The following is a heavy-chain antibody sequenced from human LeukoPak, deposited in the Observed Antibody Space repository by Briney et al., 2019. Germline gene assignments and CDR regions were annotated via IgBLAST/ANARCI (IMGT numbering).Heavy chain of an antibody. CDR1: GGSISGYH. CDR2: IHYSGNT. Sequence: SDTLSLTCTVSGGSISGYHWSWLRQPPGKGLESLGHIHYSGNTKYNPSLKSRVTISVDTSKNQFSLKLSSVTAADTAVYYCARVGMITFGGVIVIDWFDPWGQGTLVTVSS. V-gene: IGHV4-59*12. D-gene: IGHD3-16*02. J-gene: IGHJ5*02. CDR3: ARVGMITFGGVIVIDWFDP.